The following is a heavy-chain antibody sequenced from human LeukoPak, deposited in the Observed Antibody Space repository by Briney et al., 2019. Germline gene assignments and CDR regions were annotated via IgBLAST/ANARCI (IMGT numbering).Heavy chain of an antibody. D-gene: IGHD2-2*01. J-gene: IGHJ4*02. CDR1: GFIFSTYS. Sequence: GESLRLSCAASGFIFSTYSMNWVRQAPGKGLEWVSHISSGGTIYYADSVKGRFTISRDNATNLLYLQMNSLRAEDTAVYYCATGPSFCSGTSCYQEYWGQGTLVTVSS. V-gene: IGHV3-48*04. CDR3: ATGPSFCSGTSCYQEY. CDR2: ISSGGTI.